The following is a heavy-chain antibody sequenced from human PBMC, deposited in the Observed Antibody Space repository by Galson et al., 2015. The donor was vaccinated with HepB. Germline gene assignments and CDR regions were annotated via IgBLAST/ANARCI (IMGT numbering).Heavy chain of an antibody. CDR3: ARTMVRGVITQELDY. J-gene: IGHJ4*02. V-gene: IGHV1-69*04. Sequence: SVKVSCKASGGTFSSYAISWVRQAPGQGLEWMGRIIPILGIANYAQKFQGRVTITADKSTSTAYMELSSLRSEDTAVYYCARTMVRGVITQELDYWGQGTLVTVSS. CDR1: GGTFSSYA. D-gene: IGHD3-10*01. CDR2: IIPILGIA.